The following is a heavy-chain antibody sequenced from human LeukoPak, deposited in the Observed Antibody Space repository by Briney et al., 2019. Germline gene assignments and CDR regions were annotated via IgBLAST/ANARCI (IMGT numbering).Heavy chain of an antibody. V-gene: IGHV3-30*02. CDR3: ARDLGGNSPAY. Sequence: GGSLRLSCAASGFTFSGYGMHWVRQAPGKGLEWVTFIRHDASNKYYADSVKGRFTVSRDNSKNTLYLQMNSLRAEDTAVYYCARDLGGNSPAYWGQGTLVTVSS. J-gene: IGHJ4*02. D-gene: IGHD4-23*01. CDR2: IRHDASNK. CDR1: GFTFSGYG.